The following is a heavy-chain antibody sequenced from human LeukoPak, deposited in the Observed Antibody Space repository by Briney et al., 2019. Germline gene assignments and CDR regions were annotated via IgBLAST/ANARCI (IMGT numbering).Heavy chain of an antibody. CDR3: ARVSSSWYQDWYFDL. CDR1: SGSFSGYY. Sequence: SETLSLTCAVYSGSFSGYYWSWIRQPPGKGLEWIGEIKHSGSTNYNPSLKSRVTISEDTSKNQFSLKLSSVTAADTAVYYCARVSSSWYQDWYFDLWGRGTLVTVSS. V-gene: IGHV4-34*01. CDR2: IKHSGST. D-gene: IGHD6-13*01. J-gene: IGHJ2*01.